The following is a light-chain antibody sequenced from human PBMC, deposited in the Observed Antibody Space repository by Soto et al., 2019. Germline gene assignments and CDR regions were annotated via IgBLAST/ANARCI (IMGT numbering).Light chain of an antibody. Sequence: QSVLTQPPSASGTPGQIVANSCSGSSSNIGSNTVTWYQQLPGTAPKLLIYSTSQRSSGVPGRFSGSKSGASASLSISGLQSEDEADYYCAAWDDRLDVYVFGTGTKLTVL. CDR2: STS. J-gene: IGLJ1*01. V-gene: IGLV1-44*01. CDR1: SSNIGSNT. CDR3: AAWDDRLDVYV.